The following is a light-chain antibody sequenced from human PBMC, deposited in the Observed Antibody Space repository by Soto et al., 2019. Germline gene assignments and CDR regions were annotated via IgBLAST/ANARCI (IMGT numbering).Light chain of an antibody. CDR1: QVIGNY. CDR3: QQYNSYRT. CDR2: DAS. J-gene: IGKJ1*01. Sequence: DIQMTQSPSSLSASVGDRVTITCRASQVIGNYLAWYQQKPGKAPKLLIYDASSLESGVPSRFSGSGSGTEFTLTISSLQPDDFATYYCQQYNSYRTFGQGTKVDIK. V-gene: IGKV1-16*01.